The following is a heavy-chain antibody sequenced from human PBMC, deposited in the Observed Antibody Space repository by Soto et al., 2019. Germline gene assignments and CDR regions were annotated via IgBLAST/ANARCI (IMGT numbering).Heavy chain of an antibody. CDR3: ARESKGIVGATTFDY. CDR2: IYHSGST. J-gene: IGHJ4*02. Sequence: QVQLQESGPGLVKPSGTLSLTCAVSGGSISSSNWWSWVRQPPGKGLEWIGEIYHSGSTNYNPSLKSRVTISVDTSKNQFSLKLSSVTVAVTAVYYCARESKGIVGATTFDYWGQGTLVTVSS. V-gene: IGHV4-4*02. D-gene: IGHD1-26*01. CDR1: GGSISSSNW.